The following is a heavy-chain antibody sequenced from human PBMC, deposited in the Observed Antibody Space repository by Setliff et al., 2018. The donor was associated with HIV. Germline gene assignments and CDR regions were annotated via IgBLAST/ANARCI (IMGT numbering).Heavy chain of an antibody. CDR2: TSPAENIK. CDR1: GFTFGDYA. Sequence: GGSLRLSCTASGFTFGDYAMSWVRQAPGKGLEWVAVTSPAENIKIYTDSVKGRFTISRDNSKNTVYLQMDNLGAEDTALYYCARDPIMAGPDYFDFWGQGTLVTVSS. V-gene: IGHV3-30*04. D-gene: IGHD2-8*01. J-gene: IGHJ4*02. CDR3: ARDPIMAGPDYFDF.